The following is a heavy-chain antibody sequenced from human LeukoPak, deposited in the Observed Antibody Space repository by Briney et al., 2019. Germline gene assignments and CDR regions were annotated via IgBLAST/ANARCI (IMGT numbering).Heavy chain of an antibody. Sequence: GGSLRLSCAASGFTFSSYWMHWVRQVPGKGLEWVSVVSESGEITHYADSVKGRFTISRGNSKNTVYLQMSSLRAEDSAVYYCAKDTAQGYTYGTIEQDYWGQGTRVTVSS. D-gene: IGHD5-18*01. CDR1: GFTFSSYW. J-gene: IGHJ4*02. CDR3: AKDTAQGYTYGTIEQDY. V-gene: IGHV3-23*01. CDR2: VSESGEIT.